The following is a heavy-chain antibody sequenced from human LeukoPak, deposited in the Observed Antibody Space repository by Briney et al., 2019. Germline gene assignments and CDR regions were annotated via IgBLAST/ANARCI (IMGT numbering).Heavy chain of an antibody. CDR1: GGSISTYY. V-gene: IGHV4-59*01. Sequence: SETLSLTCTVSGGSISTYYWSWIRQPPGKGLEWIGYISYSGNTNYNPSLKSRVTMSVDTSENQFSLKLSSVTAADPAGYYCARRRDYVWGSYRYAFDIWGQGTMVTVSS. D-gene: IGHD3-16*02. J-gene: IGHJ3*02. CDR3: ARRRDYVWGSYRYAFDI. CDR2: ISYSGNT.